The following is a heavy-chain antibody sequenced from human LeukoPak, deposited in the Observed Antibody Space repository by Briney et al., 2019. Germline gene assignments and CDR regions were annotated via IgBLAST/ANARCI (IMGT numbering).Heavy chain of an antibody. CDR2: ISYDGSNK. D-gene: IGHD6-13*01. CDR1: GFTFSNYA. CDR3: AKEFVAAVGHYFDY. J-gene: IGHJ4*02. Sequence: PGGSLRLSCAASGFTFSNYAMHWVRQAPGKGLEWVAVISYDGSNKYYADSVKGRFTISRDNSKNTLSLQLNSLRVEDTAVYYCAKEFVAAVGHYFDYWGQGTLVTVSS. V-gene: IGHV3-30*04.